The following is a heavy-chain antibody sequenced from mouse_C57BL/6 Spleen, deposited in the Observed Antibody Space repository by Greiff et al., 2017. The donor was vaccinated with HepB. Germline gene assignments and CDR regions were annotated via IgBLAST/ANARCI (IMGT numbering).Heavy chain of an antibody. CDR1: GYAFSSSW. J-gene: IGHJ4*01. CDR2: IYPGDGDT. D-gene: IGHD1-1*01. CDR3: ARTTVVSKGDAMDY. V-gene: IGHV1-82*01. Sequence: LQESGPELVKPGASVKISCKASGYAFSSSWMNWVKQRPGKGLEWIGRIYPGDGDTNYNGKFKGKATLTADKSSSTAYMQLSSLTSEDSAVYFCARTTVVSKGDAMDYWGQGTSVTVSS.